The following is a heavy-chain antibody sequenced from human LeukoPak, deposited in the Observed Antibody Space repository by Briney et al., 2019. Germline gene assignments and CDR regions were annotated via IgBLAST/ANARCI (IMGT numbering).Heavy chain of an antibody. CDR2: ISSSSSYI. CDR3: ASPMVRGVIAY. D-gene: IGHD3-10*01. V-gene: IGHV3-21*01. J-gene: IGHJ4*02. Sequence: GGSLRLSCAASGFTFSSYSMNWVRQAPGKGLEWVSSISSSSSYIYYADSVKGRFTISRDNARNSLYLQMNSLRAEDTAVYYCASPMVRGVIAYWGQGTLVTVSS. CDR1: GFTFSSYS.